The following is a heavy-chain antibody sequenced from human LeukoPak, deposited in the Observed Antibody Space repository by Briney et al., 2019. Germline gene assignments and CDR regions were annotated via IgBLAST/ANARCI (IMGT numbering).Heavy chain of an antibody. CDR3: AKGGVTMGIIDY. Sequence: GGSLRLSCAASGFTFSSYAMSWVRQAPGKGLEWVSVISGSGDSTYFIDSVKGRFTISRDNSKNTLDLQMNSLRAEDTAVYYCAKGGVTMGIIDYWGQGTLVTVSS. J-gene: IGHJ4*02. CDR1: GFTFSSYA. CDR2: ISGSGDST. V-gene: IGHV3-23*01. D-gene: IGHD3-10*01.